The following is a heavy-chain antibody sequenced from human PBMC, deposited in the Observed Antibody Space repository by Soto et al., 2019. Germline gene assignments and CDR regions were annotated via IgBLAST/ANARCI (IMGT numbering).Heavy chain of an antibody. J-gene: IGHJ3*02. Sequence: ASVKVSCKASGYTFTGYYMHWVRQAPGQGLEWMGWINPNSGGTNYAQKFQGRVTMTRDTSISTAYMELSRLRSDDTAVYYCARNQAAISNDAFDIWGQGTMVTVSS. V-gene: IGHV1-2*02. CDR3: ARNQAAISNDAFDI. D-gene: IGHD2-2*01. CDR1: GYTFTGYY. CDR2: INPNSGGT.